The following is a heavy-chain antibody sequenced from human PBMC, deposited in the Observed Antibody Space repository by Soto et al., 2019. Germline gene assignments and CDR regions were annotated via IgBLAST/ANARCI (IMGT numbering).Heavy chain of an antibody. J-gene: IGHJ5*02. CDR2: IIPIFGTA. D-gene: IGHD4-17*01. CDR1: GGTFRSYT. CDR3: ARKFTVAYPPNWFDT. V-gene: IGHV1-69*13. Sequence: SVKVSCKASGGTFRSYTINWVRQAPGQGLEWMGGIIPIFGTANYAQKFQGRVTITADESTGTAYMELSSLRSEDTAVYYCARKFTVAYPPNWFDTWGQGTLVTVSS.